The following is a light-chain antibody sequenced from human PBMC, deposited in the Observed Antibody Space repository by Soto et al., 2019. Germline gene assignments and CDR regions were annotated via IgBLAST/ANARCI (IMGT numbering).Light chain of an antibody. CDR2: EGS. V-gene: IGLV2-23*01. Sequence: QSLLTQPASVSGSPGQSITISCTGTSSDVGSYNLVSWYQQHPGKAPKLMIYEGSKRPSGVSNRFSGSKSGNTASLTIAGLQAEDEADYYCCSDAGNSDVVGNGTKVTVL. CDR1: SSDVGSYNL. CDR3: CSDAGNSDV. J-gene: IGLJ1*01.